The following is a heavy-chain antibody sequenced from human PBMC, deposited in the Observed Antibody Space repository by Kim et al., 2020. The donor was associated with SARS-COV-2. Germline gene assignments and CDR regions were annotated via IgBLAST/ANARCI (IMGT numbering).Heavy chain of an antibody. D-gene: IGHD1-26*01. Sequence: SETLSLTCAVYGGSFSGYYWSWIRQPPGKGLEWIGEINHSGSTNYNPSLKSRVTISVDTSKNQFSLKLSSVTAADTAVYYCARGGLEELGLSGDQPTALRPGSPIDYWGQGTLVTVSS. CDR2: INHSGST. J-gene: IGHJ4*02. V-gene: IGHV4-34*01. CDR1: GGSFSGYY. CDR3: ARGGLEELGLSGDQPTALRPGSPIDY.